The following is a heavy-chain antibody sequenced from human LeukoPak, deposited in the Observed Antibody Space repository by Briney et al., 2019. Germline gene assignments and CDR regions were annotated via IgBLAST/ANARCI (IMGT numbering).Heavy chain of an antibody. CDR3: AGSTVEMATIPSYFDY. CDR2: IYYSGST. V-gene: IGHV4-39*07. CDR1: GGSISSSSYY. Sequence: SETLSLTCTVSGGSISSSSYYWGWIRQPPGKGLEWIGSIYYSGSTYYNPSLKSRVTISVDTSKNQFSLKLSSVTAADTAVYYCAGSTVEMATIPSYFDYWGQGTLVTVSS. D-gene: IGHD5-24*01. J-gene: IGHJ4*02.